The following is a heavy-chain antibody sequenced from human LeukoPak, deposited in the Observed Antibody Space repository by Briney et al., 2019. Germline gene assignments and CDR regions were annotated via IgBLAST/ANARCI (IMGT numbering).Heavy chain of an antibody. D-gene: IGHD3-10*01. V-gene: IGHV3-43D*03. CDR3: AKSKKGSAFAHFDF. J-gene: IGHJ4*02. Sequence: GGSLRLSCAASGFTFDDYAMHWVRQAPGKGLEWVSLITWDGGNTYYADSLKGRFTISRDNSKNSLYLQMNSLRAEDTALYYCAKSKKGSAFAHFDFWGQGTLVTVSS. CDR2: ITWDGGNT. CDR1: GFTFDDYA.